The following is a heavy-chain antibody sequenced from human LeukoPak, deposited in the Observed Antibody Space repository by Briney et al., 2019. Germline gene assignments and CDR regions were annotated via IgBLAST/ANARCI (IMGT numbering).Heavy chain of an antibody. J-gene: IGHJ6*02. CDR3: AKSPIGGYYYGMDV. V-gene: IGHV3-9*01. Sequence: GRSLRLSCAASGFTFDDYAMRWVRQAPGKGLEWVSGISWNSGSIGYADSVKGRFTISRDNAKNSLYLQMNSLRAEDTALYYCAKSPIGGYYYGMDVWGQGTTVTVSS. D-gene: IGHD1-26*01. CDR1: GFTFDDYA. CDR2: ISWNSGSI.